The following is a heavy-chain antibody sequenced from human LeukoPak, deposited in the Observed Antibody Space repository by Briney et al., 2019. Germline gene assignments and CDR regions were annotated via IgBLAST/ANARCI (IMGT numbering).Heavy chain of an antibody. J-gene: IGHJ4*02. Sequence: ASVKVSCKASGYTFTSYGISWVRQAPGQGLEWMGWISAYNGHTEYAQKFQGRVTVTTDTSTTTAYMEVRSLSSDDTAVYYCARICCPASASWYPDDYWGQGTLVIVSS. D-gene: IGHD6-13*01. CDR1: GYTFTSYG. CDR3: ARICCPASASWYPDDY. V-gene: IGHV1-18*01. CDR2: ISAYNGHT.